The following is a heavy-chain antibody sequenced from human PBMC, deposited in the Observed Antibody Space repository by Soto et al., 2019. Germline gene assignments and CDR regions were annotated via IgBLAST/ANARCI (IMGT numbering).Heavy chain of an antibody. Sequence: SEALSLTCAVSSGSISSSNWWSWVRQPPGKGLEWIGEIYHSGSTNYNPSLKSRVTISVDKSKNQFSLKLSSVTAADTAVYYCAREDCSGGSCYKDYWGQGTLVTVSS. D-gene: IGHD2-15*01. CDR3: AREDCSGGSCYKDY. CDR2: IYHSGST. J-gene: IGHJ4*02. CDR1: SGSISSSNW. V-gene: IGHV4-4*02.